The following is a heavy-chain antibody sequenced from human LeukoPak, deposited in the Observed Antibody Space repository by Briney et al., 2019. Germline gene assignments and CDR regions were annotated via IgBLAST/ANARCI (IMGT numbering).Heavy chain of an antibody. Sequence: SETLSLTCAVYGGSFSGYYWSWIRQPPGKGLEWIGEINHSGSTNYNPSLKSRVTISVDTSKNQFSLKLSSVTAADTAVYYCAKGAGPPWFDPWGQGTLVTVSS. CDR1: GGSFSGYY. D-gene: IGHD6-19*01. V-gene: IGHV4-34*01. J-gene: IGHJ5*02. CDR2: INHSGST. CDR3: AKGAGPPWFDP.